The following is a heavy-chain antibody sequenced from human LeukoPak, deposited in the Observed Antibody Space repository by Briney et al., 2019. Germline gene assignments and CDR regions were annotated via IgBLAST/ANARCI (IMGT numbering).Heavy chain of an antibody. J-gene: IGHJ4*02. CDR3: AKDRGDYSNYRPYYFDY. Sequence: GGSLRLSCAASGFTFSSYAMSWVRQAPGKGLEWVSAISGSGGSTYYADSVKGRFTISRDNSKNTLYLQMNSLRAEDTVVYYCAKDRGDYSNYRPYYFDYWGQGTLVTVSS. D-gene: IGHD4-11*01. CDR2: ISGSGGST. CDR1: GFTFSSYA. V-gene: IGHV3-23*01.